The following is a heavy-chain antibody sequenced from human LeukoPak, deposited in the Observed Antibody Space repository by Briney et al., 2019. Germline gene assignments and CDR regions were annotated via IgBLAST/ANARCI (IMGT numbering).Heavy chain of an antibody. V-gene: IGHV1-69*13. D-gene: IGHD6-13*01. CDR2: IIPIFGTA. J-gene: IGHJ4*02. Sequence: SVKVSCKASGGTFSSYAISWVRQAPGQGLEWMGGIIPIFGTANYAQKFQGRVTITADESTSTAYMELSSLRSEDTAVYYCARSVGIAAAGTLYFDYWGQGTLVTVSS. CDR1: GGTFSSYA. CDR3: ARSVGIAAAGTLYFDY.